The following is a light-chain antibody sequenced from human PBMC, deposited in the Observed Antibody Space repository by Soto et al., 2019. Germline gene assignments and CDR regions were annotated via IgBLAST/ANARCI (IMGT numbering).Light chain of an antibody. CDR3: SSFAGDNFLYV. J-gene: IGLJ1*01. Sequence: QSVLTQPPSASGSPGQSVTISCTGTSSDVGGYNYVSWYQQHPGKAPKLMIYEVSRRPSGVPDRFSGSKSGSTASLTVSGLQPEDEAEYYCSSFAGDNFLYVFGTGTKVTVL. CDR1: SSDVGGYNY. CDR2: EVS. V-gene: IGLV2-8*01.